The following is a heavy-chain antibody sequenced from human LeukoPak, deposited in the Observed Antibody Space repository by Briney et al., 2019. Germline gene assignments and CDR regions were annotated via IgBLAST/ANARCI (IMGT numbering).Heavy chain of an antibody. V-gene: IGHV1-8*01. CDR1: GYTFTSYD. CDR3: ARGDTVTMYYYYGMDV. CDR2: MNPNSGNT. Sequence: ASVKVSCKASGYTFTSYDINWVRQATGQGLGWMGWMNPNSGNTGYAQKLQGRVTMTTDTSTSTAYMELRSLRSDDTAVYYCARGDTVTMYYYYGMDVWGQGTTVTVSS. J-gene: IGHJ6*02. D-gene: IGHD4-11*01.